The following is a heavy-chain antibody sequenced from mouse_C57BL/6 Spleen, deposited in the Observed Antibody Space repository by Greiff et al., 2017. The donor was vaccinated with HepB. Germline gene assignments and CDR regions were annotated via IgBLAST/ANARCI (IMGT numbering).Heavy chain of an antibody. J-gene: IGHJ4*01. CDR1: GYAFSSSW. Sequence: VQLLQSGPELVKPGASVKISCKASGYAFSSSWMNWVKQRPGKGLEWIGGIYPGDGDTNYNGNFKGKAKLTADKSSSTAYMQLSSLTSEDSAVYFCAKTSKCDAMDYWGQGTSVTVSS. D-gene: IGHD2-5*01. V-gene: IGHV1-82*01. CDR3: AKTSKCDAMDY. CDR2: IYPGDGDT.